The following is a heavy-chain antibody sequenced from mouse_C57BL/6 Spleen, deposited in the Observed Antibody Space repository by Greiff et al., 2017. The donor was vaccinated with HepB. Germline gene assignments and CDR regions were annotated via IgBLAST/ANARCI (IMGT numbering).Heavy chain of an antibody. J-gene: IGHJ3*01. CDR2: INYDGSST. V-gene: IGHV5-16*01. CDR1: GFTFSDYY. D-gene: IGHD2-1*01. Sequence: EVKLVESEGGLVQPGSSMKLSCTASGFTFSDYYMAWVRQVPEKGLEWVANINYDGSSTYYLDSLKSRFIISRDNAKNILYLQMSSLKSEDTATYYCARDGNEGFAYWGQGTLVTVSA. CDR3: ARDGNEGFAY.